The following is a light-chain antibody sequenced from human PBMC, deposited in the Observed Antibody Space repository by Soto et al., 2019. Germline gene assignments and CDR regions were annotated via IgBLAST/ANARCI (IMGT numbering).Light chain of an antibody. V-gene: IGKV1-12*01. Sequence: DIQMTQSPSSVSASVGDRVTITCRASQGIXSXLXWYQQKPGKAPKLLIYAASSLQSGVPSRFSGSGSGTDFTLTXSSXQXEDFATYYCQQTNSFPLTFGGGTKVEIK. CDR2: AAS. J-gene: IGKJ4*01. CDR3: QQTNSFPLT. CDR1: QGIXSX.